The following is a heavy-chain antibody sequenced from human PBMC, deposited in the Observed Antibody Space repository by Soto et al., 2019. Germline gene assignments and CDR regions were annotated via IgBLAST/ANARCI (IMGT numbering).Heavy chain of an antibody. D-gene: IGHD4-4*01. CDR2: ISYDGSNK. V-gene: IGHV3-30-3*01. J-gene: IGHJ4*02. CDR3: AREYASNSGTFDY. Sequence: SLGVSCAAVGLAFSSYAGHWVRQASGKGLEGVAVISYDGSNKYYADSVKGRFTISRDNSKNTLYLQMNSLRAEDTAVYYCAREYASNSGTFDYWGQGTLVSVSS. CDR1: GLAFSSYA.